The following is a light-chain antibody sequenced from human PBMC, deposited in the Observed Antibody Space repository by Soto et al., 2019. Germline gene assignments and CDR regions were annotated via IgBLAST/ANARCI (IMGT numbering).Light chain of an antibody. Sequence: QSALTQPASVSGSPGQSITISCTGTSSDVGGYNYVSWFQQHPGKVPKLMIYEVSSRPPGVSNRFSGSKSGNTASLTISGLQAEDEAEYYCSSYTNINTRACVFGTGTKLTVL. CDR3: SSYTNINTRACV. J-gene: IGLJ1*01. CDR1: SSDVGGYNY. CDR2: EVS. V-gene: IGLV2-14*01.